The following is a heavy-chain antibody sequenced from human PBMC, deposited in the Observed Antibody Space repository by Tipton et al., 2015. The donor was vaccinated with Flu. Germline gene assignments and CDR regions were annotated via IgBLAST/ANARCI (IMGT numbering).Heavy chain of an antibody. CDR3: TRDHYARVGATDY. Sequence: SLRLSCAASGFTFSNYWMSWVRQAPGKGLEWVANIKADGSETYYVDSVKGRFTISRDNARDSLSLQMNSLRAEDTALYYCTRDHYARVGATDYSGQGTLVTVSS. V-gene: IGHV3-7*01. J-gene: IGHJ4*02. CDR1: GFTFSNYW. D-gene: IGHD1-26*01. CDR2: IKADGSET.